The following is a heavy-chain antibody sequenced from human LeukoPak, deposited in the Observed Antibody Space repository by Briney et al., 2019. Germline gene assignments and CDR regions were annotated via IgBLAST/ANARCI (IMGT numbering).Heavy chain of an antibody. CDR2: IYYYGST. CDR3: ARGNNWFDP. J-gene: IGHJ5*02. Sequence: SVTLSLTCTVSGGSISSYYWTWIRQSPGKGLEWIGDIYYYGSTNYNPSLKSRVSMSVDTSKNQFSLNLRSVIAADTAVYYCARGNNWFDPWGQGTLVTVSS. V-gene: IGHV4-59*01. CDR1: GGSISSYY.